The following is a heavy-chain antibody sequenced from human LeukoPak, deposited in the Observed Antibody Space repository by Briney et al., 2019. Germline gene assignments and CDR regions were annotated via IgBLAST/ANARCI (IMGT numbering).Heavy chain of an antibody. J-gene: IGHJ4*02. CDR1: GFSISSYW. D-gene: IGHD4-11*01. Sequence: GGSLRLSCAASGFSISSYWMHWVRHVPGKGLVWVSRISPDGSTTGYADSVKGRFTASRDNARNTLYLQINSLRAEDSAVYYCTRDRTTITLFELWGQGTLVTVSS. V-gene: IGHV3-74*01. CDR2: ISPDGSTT. CDR3: TRDRTTITLFEL.